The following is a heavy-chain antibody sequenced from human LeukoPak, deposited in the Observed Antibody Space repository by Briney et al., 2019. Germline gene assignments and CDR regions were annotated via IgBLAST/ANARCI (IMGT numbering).Heavy chain of an antibody. J-gene: IGHJ3*02. CDR1: GFIFSDYY. CDR3: ARDQAMIVVADAFDI. Sequence: GGSLRLSCAASGFIFSDYYMSWVRQAPGKGLEWVSVVYYSGNTFYADSVKGRFTISRDNSQSTLYLQMNSLRAEDTAVYYCARDQAMIVVADAFDIWGQGTMVTVSS. V-gene: IGHV3-66*01. D-gene: IGHD3-22*01. CDR2: VYYSGNT.